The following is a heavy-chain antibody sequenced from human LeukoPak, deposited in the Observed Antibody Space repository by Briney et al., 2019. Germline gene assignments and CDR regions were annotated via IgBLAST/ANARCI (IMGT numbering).Heavy chain of an antibody. CDR2: INPNSGGT. J-gene: IGHJ5*02. D-gene: IGHD5-18*01. CDR3: ARDRELWLPNWFDP. Sequence: GASVKVSCKASGYTFTGYYMHWVRQAPGQGLEWMGWINPNSGGTNYAQKFQGRVTMTRDTSISTAYMELSRLRSDDTAVYYCARDRELWLPNWFDPWGQGTLVTVSS. V-gene: IGHV1-2*02. CDR1: GYTFTGYY.